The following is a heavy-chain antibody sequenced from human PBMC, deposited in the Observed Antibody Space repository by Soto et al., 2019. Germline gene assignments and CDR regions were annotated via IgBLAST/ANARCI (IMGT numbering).Heavy chain of an antibody. CDR1: GFTFSSYA. Sequence: PGGSLRLSCAASGFTFSSYAMHWVRQAPGKGLEWVAVISYDGSNKYYADSVKGRFTISRDNSKNTLYLQMNSLRAEDTAVYYCARELRLAAAALSLDYWGQGTLVTVSS. V-gene: IGHV3-30-3*01. CDR3: ARELRLAAAALSLDY. CDR2: ISYDGSNK. J-gene: IGHJ4*02. D-gene: IGHD6-13*01.